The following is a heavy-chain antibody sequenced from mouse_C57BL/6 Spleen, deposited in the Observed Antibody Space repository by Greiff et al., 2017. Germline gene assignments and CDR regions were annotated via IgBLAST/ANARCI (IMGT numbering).Heavy chain of an antibody. Sequence: QVQLQQPGAELVRPGSSVKLSCKASGYTFTSYWMDWVKQRPGQGLEWIGTIYPSDSETHSNQKFKDKATLTVDKSSSTAYMQLSSLTSEDSAGYYCARRGDYGYFDYWGQGTTLTVSS. D-gene: IGHD2-4*01. J-gene: IGHJ2*01. V-gene: IGHV1-61*01. CDR2: IYPSDSET. CDR1: GYTFTSYW. CDR3: ARRGDYGYFDY.